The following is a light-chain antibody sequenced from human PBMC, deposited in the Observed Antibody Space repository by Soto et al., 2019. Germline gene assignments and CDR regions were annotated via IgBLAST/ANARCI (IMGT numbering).Light chain of an antibody. CDR1: KLGEKY. CDR3: QAWDRNTML. CDR2: QDT. Sequence: SYELTQPPSVSVSPGQTASITCSRDKLGEKYVSWHQQKPGQSPVAVIYQDTKRPSGIPDRFSGSNSGNTATLTISGTQAMDEADYYCQAWDRNTMLFGGGTKLTVL. V-gene: IGLV3-1*01. J-gene: IGLJ2*01.